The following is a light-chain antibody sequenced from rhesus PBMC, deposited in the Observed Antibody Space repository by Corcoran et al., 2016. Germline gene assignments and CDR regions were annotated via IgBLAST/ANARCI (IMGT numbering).Light chain of an antibody. V-gene: IGKV1-32*04. J-gene: IGKJ3*01. CDR1: QDITNY. CDR2: HAN. Sequence: DIQMSQSPSSLSASVGDRVTITCRASQDITNYLYWYQQKPGKAPKFLISHANSLARGVPSRFSGSGSGTEFTLTISSLQPEDFATYYCQQGHSKPFTFGPGTKLDIK. CDR3: QQGHSKPFT.